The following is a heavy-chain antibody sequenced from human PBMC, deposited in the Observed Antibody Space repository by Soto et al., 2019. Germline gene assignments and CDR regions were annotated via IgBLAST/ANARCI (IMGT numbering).Heavy chain of an antibody. D-gene: IGHD3-22*01. CDR2: IYYSGST. V-gene: IGHV4-30-4*01. CDR3: AREYYYDSSGYSNWFDP. CDR1: GGSISSGDYY. Sequence: TLSLTCTVSGGSISSGDYYWSWIRQPPGKGLEWIGYIYYSGSTYYNPSLKSRVTISVDTSKNQFSLKLSSVTAADTAVYYCAREYYYDSSGYSNWFDPWGQGTLVTVSS. J-gene: IGHJ5*02.